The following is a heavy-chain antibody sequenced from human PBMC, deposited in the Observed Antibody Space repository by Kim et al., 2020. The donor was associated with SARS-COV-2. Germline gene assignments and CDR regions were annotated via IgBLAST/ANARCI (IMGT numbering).Heavy chain of an antibody. V-gene: IGHV3-15*01. J-gene: IGHJ6*03. CDR1: GFTFSNAW. CDR3: TTEVAAAGSAGRWGYYYYYYMDV. Sequence: GGSLRLSCAASGFTFSNAWMSWVRQAPGKGLEWVGRIKSKTDGGTTDYAAPVKGRFTISRDDSKNTLYLQMNSLKTEDTAVYYCTTEVAAAGSAGRWGYYYYYYMDVWGKGTTVTVSS. CDR2: IKSKTDGGTT. D-gene: IGHD6-13*01.